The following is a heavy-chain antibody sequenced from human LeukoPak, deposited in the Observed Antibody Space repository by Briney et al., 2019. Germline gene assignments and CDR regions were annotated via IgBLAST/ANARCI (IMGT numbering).Heavy chain of an antibody. CDR3: AVAYCGGDCYPNY. CDR1: GGSIGSSSYY. V-gene: IGHV4-39*01. J-gene: IGHJ4*02. Sequence: SETLSLTCSVSGGSIGSSSYYWGWIRQPPGKGLEWIGSIYYSGSTYYNPSLKSRVTISVDTSKNQFSLKLSSVTAADTAVYYCAVAYCGGDCYPNYWGQGTLVTVSS. D-gene: IGHD2-21*02. CDR2: IYYSGST.